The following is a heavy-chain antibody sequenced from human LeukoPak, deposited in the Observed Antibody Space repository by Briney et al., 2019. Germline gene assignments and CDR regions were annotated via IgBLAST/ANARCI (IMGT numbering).Heavy chain of an antibody. Sequence: SETLSLTCTVSGGSISSGDYYWSWIRQPPGKGLEWIGSIYHSGSTYYNPSLKSRVTISVDTSKNQFSLKLSSVTAADTAVYYCARQTLRFLEWLLGQDFDYWGQGTLVTVSS. D-gene: IGHD3-3*01. CDR2: IYHSGST. CDR1: GGSISSGDYY. CDR3: ARQTLRFLEWLLGQDFDY. J-gene: IGHJ4*02. V-gene: IGHV4-39*01.